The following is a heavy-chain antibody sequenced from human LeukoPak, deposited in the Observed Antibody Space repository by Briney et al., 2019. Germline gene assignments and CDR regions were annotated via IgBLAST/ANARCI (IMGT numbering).Heavy chain of an antibody. D-gene: IGHD6-13*01. CDR2: ISSSSSYT. Sequence: GGSLRLSCVASGITFSDYYMNWIRKAPGKGLEWISYISSSSSYTDYADSVKGRFTISRDNAKSALYLQMHSLRLEDTAVYYCAAGTAADFWGQGTLVTVSS. CDR1: GITFSDYY. J-gene: IGHJ4*02. CDR3: AAGTAADF. V-gene: IGHV3-11*03.